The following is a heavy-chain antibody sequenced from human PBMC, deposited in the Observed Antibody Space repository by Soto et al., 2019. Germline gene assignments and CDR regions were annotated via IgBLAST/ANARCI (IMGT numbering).Heavy chain of an antibody. J-gene: IGHJ4*02. CDR2: INHSGST. CDR1: GGSFSGYY. CDR3: ARGIQERWLQLPLDY. Sequence: PSETLSLTCAVYGGSFSGYYWSWIRQPPGKGLEWIGEINHSGSTNYNPSLKSRVTISVDTSKNQFSLKLSSVTAADTAVYYCARGIQERWLQLPLDYWGQGTLVTVSS. V-gene: IGHV4-34*01. D-gene: IGHD5-12*01.